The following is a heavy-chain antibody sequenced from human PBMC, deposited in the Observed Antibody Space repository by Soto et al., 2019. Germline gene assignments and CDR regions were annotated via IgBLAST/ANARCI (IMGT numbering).Heavy chain of an antibody. J-gene: IGHJ5*02. CDR3: ARASRIQVWSRLMYNWFDP. D-gene: IGHD5-18*01. V-gene: IGHV1-2*02. Sequence: ASVKVSCKASGYTFTGYYMHWVRQAPGQGLEWMGWINPNSGGTNYAQKFQGRVTMTRDTSISTAYMELSRLRSDDTAVYYCARASRIQVWSRLMYNWFDPWGQGTLVTVSS. CDR2: INPNSGGT. CDR1: GYTFTGYY.